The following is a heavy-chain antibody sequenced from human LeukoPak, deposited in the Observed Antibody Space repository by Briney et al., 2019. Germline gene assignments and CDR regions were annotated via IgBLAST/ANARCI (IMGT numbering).Heavy chain of an antibody. CDR2: ISGSGVNT. V-gene: IGHV3-23*01. Sequence: GGSLRLSCAAYGFTFSNYAMSWVRQAPGKGLEWVSAISGSGVNTYYADSVKGRFTISRDNSKHTLYLQMNSLRAEDTAVYYCAKQNLSLDYWGQGTLVTVSS. J-gene: IGHJ4*02. CDR3: AKQNLSLDY. CDR1: GFTFSNYA.